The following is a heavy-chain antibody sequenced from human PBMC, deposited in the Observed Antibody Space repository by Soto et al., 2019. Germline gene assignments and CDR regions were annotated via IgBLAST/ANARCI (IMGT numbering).Heavy chain of an antibody. J-gene: IGHJ5*02. Sequence: QVQLQQWGAGLLKPSETLSLTCAVYGGSFSGYYWSWIRQTPGKGLEWIGEINHSGSTNYNPSLKSRVTISVDTSKNQFSLKLSSVTAADTAVYYCASLTMVRGVSWGQGTLVTVSS. V-gene: IGHV4-34*01. D-gene: IGHD3-10*01. CDR2: INHSGST. CDR3: ASLTMVRGVS. CDR1: GGSFSGYY.